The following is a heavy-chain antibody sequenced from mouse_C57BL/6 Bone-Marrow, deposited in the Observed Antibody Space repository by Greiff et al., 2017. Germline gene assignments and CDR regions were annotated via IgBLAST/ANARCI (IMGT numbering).Heavy chain of an antibody. CDR2: INPSNGGT. V-gene: IGHV1-53*01. D-gene: IGHD1-1*01. J-gene: IGHJ2*01. CDR3: ARGRIPTVGDY. CDR1: GYTFTSYW. Sequence: QVQLQQSGTELVKPGASVKLSCKASGYTFTSYWMHWVKQRPGQGLEWIGNINPSNGGTNYNEKFKSKATLTVYKSSSTAYMQLSSLTSEDSAVYYCARGRIPTVGDYWGQGTTLTVSS.